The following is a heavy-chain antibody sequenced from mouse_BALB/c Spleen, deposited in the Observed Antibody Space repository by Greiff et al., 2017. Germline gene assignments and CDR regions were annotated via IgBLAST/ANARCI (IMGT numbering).Heavy chain of an antibody. D-gene: IGHD2-4*01. J-gene: IGHJ4*01. CDR2: IDPSDSET. CDR3: AREGDYDEGSRAMDY. CDR1: GYTFTSYW. V-gene: IGHV1-69*02. Sequence: QVQLQQPGAELVKPGAPVKLSCKASGYTFTSYWMNWVKQRPGRGLEWIGRIDPSDSETHYNQKFKDKATLTVDKSSSTAYIQLSSLTSEDSAVYYCAREGDYDEGSRAMDYWGQGTSVTVAS.